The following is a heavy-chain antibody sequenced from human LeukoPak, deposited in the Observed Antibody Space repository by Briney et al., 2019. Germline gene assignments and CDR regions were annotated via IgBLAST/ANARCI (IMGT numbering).Heavy chain of an antibody. D-gene: IGHD3-3*01. J-gene: IGHJ6*03. CDR3: VKNGGDFWSGYYYYYMDV. CDR2: SGSGGRT. CDR1: GFTFNSYA. Sequence: GGSLRLSCAASGFTFNSYAMSWVRQAPGKGLEWVSISGSGGRTYYADSVQGRFTLSRDNSKNTLYLQMNSLRAEDTAEYYCVKNGGDFWSGYYYYYMDVWGKGTTVTVSS. V-gene: IGHV3-23*01.